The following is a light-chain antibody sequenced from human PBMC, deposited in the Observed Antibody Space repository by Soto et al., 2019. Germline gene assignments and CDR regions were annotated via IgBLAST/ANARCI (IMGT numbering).Light chain of an antibody. V-gene: IGKV1-5*03. CDR1: ESISTW. J-gene: IGKJ1*01. CDR2: GAS. Sequence: DIQMTQSPSSLSASVGDRVTITCRASESISTWLAWYQQKPGKAPKLLIYGASSLESGVPPRFSGSGSGTEFTLTISSLQPDDFATYYCQHYKMYSPWTFGQGTKVDNK. CDR3: QHYKMYSPWT.